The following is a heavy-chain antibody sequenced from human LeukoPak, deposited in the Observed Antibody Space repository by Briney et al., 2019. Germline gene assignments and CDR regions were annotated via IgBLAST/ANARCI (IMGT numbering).Heavy chain of an antibody. CDR1: GFTFSSYS. CDR2: ISSSSSYI. V-gene: IGHV3-21*01. Sequence: GGSLRLSCAASGFTFSSYSMNWVRQAPGKGLEWVSSISSSSSYIYYADSVKGRFTISRDNAKNSLYLQMNSLRAEDTAVYYCARGRSSYSYYYCMDVWGKGTTVTVSS. D-gene: IGHD6-6*01. J-gene: IGHJ6*03. CDR3: ARGRSSYSYYYCMDV.